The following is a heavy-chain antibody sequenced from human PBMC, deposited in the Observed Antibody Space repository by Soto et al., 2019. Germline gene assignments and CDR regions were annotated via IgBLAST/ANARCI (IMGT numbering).Heavy chain of an antibody. J-gene: IGHJ6*03. D-gene: IGHD3-3*01. CDR3: ARHSRSYYDFWSSHYMDV. Sequence: QVQLVESGGGLVKPGGSLRLSCAASGFTFSDYYMSWIRQAPGKGLEWVSYISSSGSTIYYAASVKGRFTISRDNAKNSLYLQLHSLRAEDTAVYYCARHSRSYYDFWSSHYMDVWGKGTTVTVSS. CDR2: ISSSGSTI. V-gene: IGHV3-11*01. CDR1: GFTFSDYY.